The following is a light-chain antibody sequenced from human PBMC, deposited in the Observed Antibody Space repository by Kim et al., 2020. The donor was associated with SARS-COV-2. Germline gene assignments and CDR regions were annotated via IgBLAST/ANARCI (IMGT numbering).Light chain of an antibody. CDR3: HKYGGALWT. CDR1: QGIGDY. V-gene: IGKV1-27*01. CDR2: AAS. Sequence: DIQVTQSPSSLSASVGDRVTITCRKTQGIGDYLAWYQHKPGKAPKLLIFAASSLRSGVPSRFSGSGSGTDFTLTISGLQPEDVATYYCHKYGGALWTFGQGTKVDIK. J-gene: IGKJ1*01.